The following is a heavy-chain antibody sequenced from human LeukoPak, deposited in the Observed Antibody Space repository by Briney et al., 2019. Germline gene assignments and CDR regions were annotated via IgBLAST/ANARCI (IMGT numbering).Heavy chain of an antibody. V-gene: IGHV5-51*01. CDR3: ARQAIMTTVTRAGLYYYMDV. Sequence: GESLKISCKGSGYSFTSYWIGWVRQMPGKGLEWMGIIYPGDSDTRYSPSFQGQVTISADKSISTAYLQWSSLKASDTAMYYRARQAIMTTVTRAGLYYYMDVWGKGTTVTISS. CDR2: IYPGDSDT. D-gene: IGHD4-17*01. J-gene: IGHJ6*03. CDR1: GYSFTSYW.